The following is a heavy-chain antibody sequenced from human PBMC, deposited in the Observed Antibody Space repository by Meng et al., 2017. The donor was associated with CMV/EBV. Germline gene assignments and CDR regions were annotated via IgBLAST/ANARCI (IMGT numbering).Heavy chain of an antibody. CDR2: ISSSSSYI. Sequence: GESLKISCAASGFTFRTYSMNWVRQAPGKGLEWVSSISSSSSYIYYADSVKGRFTISRDNAKNSLYLQMNSLRAEDTAVYYCARDDDESHYYYYGMDVWGQGTTVTVSS. J-gene: IGHJ6*02. V-gene: IGHV3-21*01. CDR1: GFTFRTYS. CDR3: ARDDDESHYYYYGMDV.